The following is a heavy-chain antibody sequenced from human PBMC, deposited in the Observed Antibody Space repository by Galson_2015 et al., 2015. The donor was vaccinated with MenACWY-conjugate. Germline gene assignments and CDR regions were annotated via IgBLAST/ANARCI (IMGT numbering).Heavy chain of an antibody. D-gene: IGHD5-18*01. V-gene: IGHV3-48*03. CDR2: ISKSGSPI. Sequence: LRLSCAVSGFTFTGYEFNWVRQAPGKGLEWVSYISKSGSPIYYADSVKGRFTISRDNTEKSLFLQMNSLTAGDTAIYFCARVVTWIHQYYYYMDVWGKGTTVTVSS. CDR1: GFTFTGYE. CDR3: ARVVTWIHQYYYYMDV. J-gene: IGHJ6*03.